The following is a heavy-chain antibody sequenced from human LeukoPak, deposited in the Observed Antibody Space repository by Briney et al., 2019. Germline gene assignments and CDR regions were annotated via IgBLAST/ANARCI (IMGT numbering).Heavy chain of an antibody. J-gene: IGHJ5*02. V-gene: IGHV4-34*01. CDR2: INHSGST. CDR1: GGSFSGYY. Sequence: SETLSLTCAVYGGSFSGYYWSWIRQPPGKGLEWIGEINHSGSTNYNPSLESRVTISVDTSKNQFSLKLSSVTAADTAVYYCARGIGTRYSSSWLPFDPWGQGTLVTVSS. CDR3: ARGIGTRYSSSWLPFDP. D-gene: IGHD6-13*01.